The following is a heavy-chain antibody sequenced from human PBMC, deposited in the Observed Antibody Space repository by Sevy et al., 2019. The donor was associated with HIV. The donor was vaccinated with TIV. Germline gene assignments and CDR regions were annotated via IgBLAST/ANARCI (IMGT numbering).Heavy chain of an antibody. CDR2: IYYSGST. D-gene: IGHD3-10*01. CDR1: GGSISSGGYY. V-gene: IGHV4-31*03. CDR3: ARISGSGTVGYYYGMDV. Sequence: SETLSLTCTVSGGSISSGGYYWSWISQHPGKGLEWIGYIYYSGSTYYNPSLKSRVTISVDTSKNQFSLKLSSVTAADTAVYYCARISGSGTVGYYYGMDVWGQGTTVTVSS. J-gene: IGHJ6*02.